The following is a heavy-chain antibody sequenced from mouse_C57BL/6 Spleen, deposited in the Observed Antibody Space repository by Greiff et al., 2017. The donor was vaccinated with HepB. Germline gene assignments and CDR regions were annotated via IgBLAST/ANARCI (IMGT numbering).Heavy chain of an antibody. Sequence: EVKVVESGGGLVQPGGSLSLSCAASGFTFTDYYMSWVRQPPGKALEWLGFIRNKANGYTTEYSASVKGRFTISRDNSQSILYLQMNALRAEDSATYYCARSVVAPAMDYWGQGTSVTVSS. CDR2: IRNKANGYTT. CDR3: ARSVVAPAMDY. D-gene: IGHD1-1*01. J-gene: IGHJ4*01. CDR1: GFTFTDYY. V-gene: IGHV7-3*01.